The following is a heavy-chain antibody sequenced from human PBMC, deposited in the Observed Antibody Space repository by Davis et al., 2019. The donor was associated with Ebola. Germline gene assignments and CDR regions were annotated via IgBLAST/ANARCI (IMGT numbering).Heavy chain of an antibody. CDR2: INPHNGNT. CDR1: GYTFTNYG. J-gene: IGHJ4*02. Sequence: ASVKVSCKASGYTFTNYGITWVRQAPGQGLEWMGWINPHNGNTNYAQNVQGRVTMTTDTSTSTAYMEVGSLRSEDTAVYYCARDHWDFWSGYYGYWGQGTLVPVSS. D-gene: IGHD3-3*01. CDR3: ARDHWDFWSGYYGY. V-gene: IGHV1-18*04.